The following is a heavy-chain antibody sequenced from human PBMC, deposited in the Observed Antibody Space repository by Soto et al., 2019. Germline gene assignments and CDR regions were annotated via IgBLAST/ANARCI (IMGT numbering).Heavy chain of an antibody. V-gene: IGHV1-18*01. CDR3: ARDVIFGVVQGGFDP. Sequence: GASVKVSCKASGYTFTSYGISWVRQAPGQGLEWMGWISAYNGNTNYAQKLQGRVTMTTDTSTSTAYMELRSLRSDYTAVYYCARDVIFGVVQGGFDPWGQGTLVTVSS. D-gene: IGHD3-3*01. J-gene: IGHJ5*02. CDR1: GYTFTSYG. CDR2: ISAYNGNT.